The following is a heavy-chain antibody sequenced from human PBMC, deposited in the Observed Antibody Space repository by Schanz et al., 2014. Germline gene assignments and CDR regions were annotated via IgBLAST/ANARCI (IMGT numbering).Heavy chain of an antibody. D-gene: IGHD2-15*01. CDR2: IWSDGSRT. J-gene: IGHJ6*03. Sequence: QVQLVESGGGVVQPGRSLRLSCAASGFTFSNYGMHWVRQAPGKGLEWVAFIWSDGSRTYHAESVKGRFTISRDNSMNTLHLQMDGLRVEDTAVYYCARDAVALVPEYFMDVWGKGTPVTVSS. CDR1: GFTFSNYG. V-gene: IGHV3-33*01. CDR3: ARDAVALVPEYFMDV.